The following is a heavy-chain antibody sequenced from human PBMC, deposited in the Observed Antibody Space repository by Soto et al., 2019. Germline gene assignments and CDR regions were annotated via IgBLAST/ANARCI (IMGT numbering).Heavy chain of an antibody. CDR1: GFGLSDYT. Sequence: PGGSLRLSCAASGFGLSDYTMHWVRQAPGKGLEWVAVIWYDESNKYYVDAVRGRFTISRDNSRNVVYLEMNALRAEDTAIYYCARENFEMSATYSMDVWGQGTAVTVSS. J-gene: IGHJ6*02. CDR2: IWYDESNK. D-gene: IGHD3-9*01. V-gene: IGHV3-33*01. CDR3: ARENFEMSATYSMDV.